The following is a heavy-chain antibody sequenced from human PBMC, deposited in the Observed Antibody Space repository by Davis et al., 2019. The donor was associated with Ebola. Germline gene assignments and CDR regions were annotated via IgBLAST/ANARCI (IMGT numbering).Heavy chain of an antibody. CDR1: GGSISSSSYY. Sequence: PGGSLRLSCTVSGGSISSSSYYWGWIRQPPGKGLEWIGSIYYSGSTYYNPSLKSRVTISVDTSKNQFSLKLSSVTAADTAVYYCARQGYDILTGYPPDFDYWGQGTLVTVSS. CDR3: ARQGYDILTGYPPDFDY. J-gene: IGHJ4*02. D-gene: IGHD3-9*01. CDR2: IYYSGST. V-gene: IGHV4-39*01.